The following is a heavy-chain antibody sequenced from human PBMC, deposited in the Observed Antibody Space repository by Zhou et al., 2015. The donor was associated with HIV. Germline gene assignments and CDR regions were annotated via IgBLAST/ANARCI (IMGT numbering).Heavy chain of an antibody. CDR2: IIPILGIA. CDR1: GGTFSSYT. D-gene: IGHD2-2*01. Sequence: QVQLVQSGAEVKKPGSSVKVSCKASGGTFSSYTISWVRQAPGQGLEWMGRIIPILGIANYAQKFQGRVTITADKSTSTAYMELISLRSEDTAVYYCARLHVVPAVIGYYYGMDVWGQGTTATVSS. J-gene: IGHJ6*02. V-gene: IGHV1-69*02. CDR3: ARLHVVPAVIGYYYGMDV.